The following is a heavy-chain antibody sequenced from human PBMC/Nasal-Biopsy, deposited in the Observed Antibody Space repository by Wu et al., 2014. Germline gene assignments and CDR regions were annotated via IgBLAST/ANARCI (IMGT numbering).Heavy chain of an antibody. D-gene: IGHD6-13*01. CDR2: IYYSGGT. CDR3: TRQSARSSYSSSWYHDY. Sequence: TLSLTCTVSGGSINSGTSYWGWIRQPPGKGLEWIQGIYYSGGTYYNPSLKSRVAISLDTSKNQFSLKLSSVTAADTAVYYCTRQSARSSYSSSWYHDYWGQGTLVTVSS. J-gene: IGHJ4*02. CDR1: GGSINSGTSY. V-gene: IGHV4-39*01.